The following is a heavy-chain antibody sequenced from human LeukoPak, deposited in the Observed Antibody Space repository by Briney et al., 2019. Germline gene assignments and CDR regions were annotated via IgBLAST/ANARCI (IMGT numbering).Heavy chain of an antibody. J-gene: IGHJ4*02. CDR3: ARHSVYSSGWYD. D-gene: IGHD6-19*01. Sequence: ASVKVSCKASGGTFSSYAISWVRQAPGQGLEWMGGIIPIFGTANYAQKFQGRVTITADESTSTAYMELSSLRSEDTAVYYCARHSVYSSGWYDWGQGTLVTVSS. V-gene: IGHV1-69*13. CDR1: GGTFSSYA. CDR2: IIPIFGTA.